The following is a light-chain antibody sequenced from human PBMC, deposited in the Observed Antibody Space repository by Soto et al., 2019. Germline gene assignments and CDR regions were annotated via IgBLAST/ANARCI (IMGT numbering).Light chain of an antibody. CDR1: QSVSSN. CDR3: QQYNDWPRT. Sequence: EVMMTQSPATLSVSPGERATLSCRASQSVSSNLAWYQQKPGQAPRLLLYGVSTRATGIPARFSGSGSGTEFTLTISSMQSEDFAIYYCQQYNDWPRTFGPGTKWISN. V-gene: IGKV3D-15*01. CDR2: GVS. J-gene: IGKJ3*01.